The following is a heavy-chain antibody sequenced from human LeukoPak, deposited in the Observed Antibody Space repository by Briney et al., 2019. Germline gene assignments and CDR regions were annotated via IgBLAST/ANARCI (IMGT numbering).Heavy chain of an antibody. CDR2: VNPNSGAT. V-gene: IGHV1-2*02. J-gene: IGHJ4*02. Sequence: ASVKVSCKASGYTFIAYYMHWVRQAPGQGLEWMGWVNPNSGATNYAQKFQGRVTMTRDTSLSTVYVELTWLTSDDTAVYYCARGVYYDSSGYYSNYWGQGTLVTVSS. CDR3: ARGVYYDSSGYYSNY. D-gene: IGHD3-22*01. CDR1: GYTFIAYY.